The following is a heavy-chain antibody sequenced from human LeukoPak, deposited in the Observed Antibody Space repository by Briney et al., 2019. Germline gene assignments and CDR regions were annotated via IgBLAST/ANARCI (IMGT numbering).Heavy chain of an antibody. J-gene: IGHJ3*01. CDR1: GYSINTGYY. CDR2: IYRSGSA. Sequence: SETLSLTCAVSGYSINTGYYWGWIRQPPGKGLEWIGSIYRSGSAYYNPPLESRVTVSVDTSKNHFSLRLTSVTAADTAVYFCARHYLQPGAFDVWGQGTLVTVSS. D-gene: IGHD3-10*01. CDR3: ARHYLQPGAFDV. V-gene: IGHV4-38-2*01.